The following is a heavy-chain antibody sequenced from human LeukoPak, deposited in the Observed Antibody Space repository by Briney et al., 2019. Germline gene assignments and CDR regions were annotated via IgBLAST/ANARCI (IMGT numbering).Heavy chain of an antibody. CDR3: ARDSDDSSGYYEY. CDR1: GYTFTSYD. J-gene: IGHJ4*02. Sequence: ASVKVSCKASGYTFTSYDINWVRRATGQGLEWMGWMNPNSGNTGYAQKFQGRVTITRNTSISTAYMELSSLRSDDTAVYYCARDSDDSSGYYEYWGQGTLVTVSS. D-gene: IGHD3-22*01. CDR2: MNPNSGNT. V-gene: IGHV1-8*03.